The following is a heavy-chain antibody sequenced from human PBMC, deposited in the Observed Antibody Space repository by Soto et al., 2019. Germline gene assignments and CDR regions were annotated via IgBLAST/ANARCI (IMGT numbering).Heavy chain of an antibody. CDR2: IYYSGST. D-gene: IGHD5-12*01. Sequence: SETLSLTCTVSGGSISSYYWSWIRQPPGKGLEWIGYIYYSGSTNYNPSLKSRVTISVDTSKNQFSLKLSSVTAADTAVYYCARDKSGSGCDNYYGMDVWGQGTTVTVS. J-gene: IGHJ6*02. CDR3: ARDKSGSGCDNYYGMDV. CDR1: GGSISSYY. V-gene: IGHV4-59*01.